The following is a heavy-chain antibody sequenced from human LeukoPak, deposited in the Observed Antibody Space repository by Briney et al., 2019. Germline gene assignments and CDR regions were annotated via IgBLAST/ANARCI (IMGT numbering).Heavy chain of an antibody. CDR2: IYWNDDR. CDR1: GFSLSTSGMG. J-gene: IGHJ3*02. Sequence: SGPTLVNPTQTLTLTCTFSGFSLSTSGMGVGWIRQPPEKALEWLAIIYWNDDRRYSPSLKSRLTIKKDTSKNQVVLTMTNMDPVDTATYYCAQYPDYGGDYDAFDIWDHGTMVTVSS. CDR3: AQYPDYGGDYDAFDI. D-gene: IGHD4-23*01. V-gene: IGHV2-5*01.